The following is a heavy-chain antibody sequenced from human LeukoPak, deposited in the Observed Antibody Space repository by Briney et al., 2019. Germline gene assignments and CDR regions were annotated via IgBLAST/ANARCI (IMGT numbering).Heavy chain of an antibody. D-gene: IGHD1-26*01. CDR2: IQQDGRVQ. Sequence: GGSLRLSCAASRFTFSTYWMGWVRQAPGKGLEWVATIQQDGRVQHYLDSVKGRFTISRDNGKNSLYLQMNTLRAEDTAVYYCAGARGWEFSSWGQGTLVTVSS. J-gene: IGHJ5*02. CDR1: RFTFSTYW. V-gene: IGHV3-7*01. CDR3: AGARGWEFSS.